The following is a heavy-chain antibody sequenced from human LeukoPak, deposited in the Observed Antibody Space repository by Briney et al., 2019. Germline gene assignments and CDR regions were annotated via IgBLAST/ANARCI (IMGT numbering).Heavy chain of an antibody. D-gene: IGHD3-22*01. CDR3: ARMAGASSYYDSSGYSDY. CDR1: GGSISSYY. V-gene: IGHV4-59*01. J-gene: IGHJ4*02. CDR2: LYYGGST. Sequence: SETLSLTCTVSGGSISSYYWSWIRQPPGKGLEWIGYLYYGGSTNYNPSLRSRVTISVDTSKNQFSLKLSSVTAADTAVYYCARMAGASSYYDSSGYSDYWGQGTLVTVSS.